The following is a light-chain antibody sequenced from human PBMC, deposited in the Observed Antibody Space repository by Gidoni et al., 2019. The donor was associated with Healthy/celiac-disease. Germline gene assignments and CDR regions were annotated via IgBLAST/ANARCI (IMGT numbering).Light chain of an antibody. J-gene: IGLJ3*02. CDR2: EVS. CDR1: ISDVGGYNY. V-gene: IGLV2-14*01. Sequence: QSALTQPASVPGSPGQSITISCNGTISDVGGYNYVSWYQQHPGKAPKLMIYEVSNRPSGVSIRFSGSKAGNTASLTISGLQAEDEADYYCSSYTSSSTWLFGGGTKLTVL. CDR3: SSYTSSSTWL.